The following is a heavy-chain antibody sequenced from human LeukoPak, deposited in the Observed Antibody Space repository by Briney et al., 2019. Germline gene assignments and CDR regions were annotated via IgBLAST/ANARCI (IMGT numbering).Heavy chain of an antibody. Sequence: GASVKVSCNASGYTFTGYYMQWVRQAPGQGLEWMGWINPNSGGTNYAQKFQGRVTMTRDTSISTAYMELSRLRSDDTAVYYCARDAERLRLLEWFPKIYGGQGTLVTVSS. CDR2: INPNSGGT. J-gene: IGHJ4*02. D-gene: IGHD3-3*01. V-gene: IGHV1-2*02. CDR3: ARDAERLRLLEWFPKIY. CDR1: GYTFTGYY.